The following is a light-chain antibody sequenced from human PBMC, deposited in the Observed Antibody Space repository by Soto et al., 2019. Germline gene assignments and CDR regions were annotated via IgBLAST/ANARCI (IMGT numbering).Light chain of an antibody. CDR3: QSYDSSMGGGV. J-gene: IGLJ3*02. CDR1: SSNIGAAYD. V-gene: IGLV1-40*01. Sequence: QSVLTQPPSVSGAPGQKVTISCTRSSSNIGAAYDVHWYQHLPGTAPKLLIYGNNNRPSGVPDRFSGSKSGTSASLAITGLQAEDEADYYCQSYDSSMGGGVFGGGTKVTVL. CDR2: GNN.